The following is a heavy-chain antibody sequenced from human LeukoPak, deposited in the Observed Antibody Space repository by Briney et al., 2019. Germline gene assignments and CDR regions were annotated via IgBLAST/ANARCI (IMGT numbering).Heavy chain of an antibody. V-gene: IGHV3-30-3*01. CDR2: IAYDGSSK. J-gene: IGHJ4*02. D-gene: IGHD3-10*01. Sequence: GGSLRLSCAASGFTFSDYAMHWVRQAPGKGLEWVAVIAYDGSSKFHADSAVGRFTISRDSSKNTLYLQLNSLRTEDTAVYFCGRATMVRGVAVDYWGQGTLVTVSS. CDR1: GFTFSDYA. CDR3: GRATMVRGVAVDY.